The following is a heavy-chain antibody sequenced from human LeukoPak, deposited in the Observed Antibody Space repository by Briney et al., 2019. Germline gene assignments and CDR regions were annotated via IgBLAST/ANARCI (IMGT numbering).Heavy chain of an antibody. CDR3: AKIFGWGSTTVVTPFSRFFDY. V-gene: IGHV3-30-3*02. Sequence: GGSLRLSCAASGFTFSSYAMHWVRQAPGKGLEWVAVISYDGSNKYYADSVKGRFTISRDNSKNTLYLQMNSLRAEDTAVYYCAKIFGWGSTTVVTPFSRFFDYWGQGTLVTVSS. CDR2: ISYDGSNK. D-gene: IGHD4-23*01. J-gene: IGHJ4*02. CDR1: GFTFSSYA.